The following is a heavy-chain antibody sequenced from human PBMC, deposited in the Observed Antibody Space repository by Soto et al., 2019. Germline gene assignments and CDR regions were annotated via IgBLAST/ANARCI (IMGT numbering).Heavy chain of an antibody. CDR2: ISSSDSTI. CDR3: ARFDYDFDYYYGMDV. CDR1: GFSFSDYQ. Sequence: EVQLVESGGGFVQPGGSLRLSCAASGFSFSDYQMNWVRQAPGKGLEWILYISSSDSTIFYADSVKGRFTVSRDDANNSLYLQMDNLRAEDTAVYYCARFDYDFDYYYGMDVWGQGTTVTVSS. J-gene: IGHJ6*02. D-gene: IGHD4-17*01. V-gene: IGHV3-48*03.